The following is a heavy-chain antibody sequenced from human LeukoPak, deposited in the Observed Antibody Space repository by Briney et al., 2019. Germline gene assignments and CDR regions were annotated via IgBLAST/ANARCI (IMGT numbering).Heavy chain of an antibody. CDR2: IYYSGST. V-gene: IGHV4-59*01. J-gene: IGHJ4*02. D-gene: IGHD5-12*01. CDR3: ARESSGYDYFDY. CDR1: GVSISSYY. Sequence: SETLSLTCTVSGVSISSYYWSWIRQPPGKGLEWIGYIYYSGSTNYNPSLKSRVTISVDTSKNQFSLKLSSVTAADTAVYYCARESSGYDYFDYWGQGTLVTVSS.